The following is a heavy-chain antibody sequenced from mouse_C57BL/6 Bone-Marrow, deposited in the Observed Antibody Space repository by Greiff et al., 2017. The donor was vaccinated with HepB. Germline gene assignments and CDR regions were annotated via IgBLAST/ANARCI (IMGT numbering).Heavy chain of an antibody. CDR1: GFALTSYG. V-gene: IGHV2-6*02. CDR2: IWSDGGA. D-gene: IGHD1-1*01. Sequence: VMLVESGPGLVAPSQSLSITCTVSGFALTSYGVHWVRQPPGKGLEWLVVIWSDGGATYNSALKTRLSISNDNSKSQVFLKMNSLQTDDTAMYYCGRQCSRGYFDYWGQGTTLTVSS. CDR3: GRQCSRGYFDY. J-gene: IGHJ2*01.